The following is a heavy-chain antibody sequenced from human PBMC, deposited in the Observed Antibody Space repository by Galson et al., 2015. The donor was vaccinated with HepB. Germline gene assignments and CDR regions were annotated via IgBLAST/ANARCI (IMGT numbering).Heavy chain of an antibody. CDR3: ARAGPNYDFWSGYYKGHWYFDL. CDR1: GDSVSSNSAA. V-gene: IGHV6-1*01. J-gene: IGHJ2*01. CDR2: TYYRSKWYN. D-gene: IGHD3-3*01. Sequence: CAISGDSVSSNSAAWNWIRQSPSRGLEWLGRTYYRSKWYNDYAVSVKSRITINPDTSKNQFSLQLNSVTPEDTAVYYCARAGPNYDFWSGYYKGHWYFDLWGRGTLVTVSS.